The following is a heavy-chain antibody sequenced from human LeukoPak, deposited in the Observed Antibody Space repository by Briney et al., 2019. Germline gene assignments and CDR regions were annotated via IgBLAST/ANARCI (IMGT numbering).Heavy chain of an antibody. V-gene: IGHV3-7*01. D-gene: IGHD1-26*01. CDR2: IRQDGSET. CDR1: GFTFSSQW. Sequence: PGGSLRLSCTASGFTFSSQWMSWVRQALGKGLEWVANIRQDGSETQYVDSMKGRFTISRDNAKNSSYLQMNSLRAEDTAMYYCVTTTRSLAFDYWGQGTLVTVSS. J-gene: IGHJ4*02. CDR3: VTTTRSLAFDY.